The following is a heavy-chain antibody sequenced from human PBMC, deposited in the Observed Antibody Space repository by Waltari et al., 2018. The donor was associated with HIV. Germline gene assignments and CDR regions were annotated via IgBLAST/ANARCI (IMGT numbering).Heavy chain of an antibody. D-gene: IGHD1-26*01. CDR1: GYTFTAYF. V-gene: IGHV1-2*02. J-gene: IGHJ4*02. CDR2: INPNGGDT. Sequence: QVQLVQSGADVKKPGASVKVSCKASGYTFTAYFIHWVRQAPGQGLEWMGWINPNGGDTVNAQRFQGRVALTRDASINTAYMELSRLRSDDTAVYYCAKVSEGRTTFDYWGQGTLVTVSS. CDR3: AKVSEGRTTFDY.